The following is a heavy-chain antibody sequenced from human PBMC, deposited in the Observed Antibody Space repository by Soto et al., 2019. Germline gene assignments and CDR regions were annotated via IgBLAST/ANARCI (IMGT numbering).Heavy chain of an antibody. V-gene: IGHV3-21*06. D-gene: IGHD1-26*01. CDR3: ARSGELLQTFDS. Sequence: EVQLVESGGGLVKPGGSLRLSCVVSGVSFSDYSMNWVRQAPGKGLEWVSLITGNSEYKYYAGSGKGRFTVSRDNAKNSLYLQMNSLTVEDTSVYYCARSGELLQTFDSWGQGTLVTVSS. CDR1: GVSFSDYS. J-gene: IGHJ4*02. CDR2: ITGNSEYK.